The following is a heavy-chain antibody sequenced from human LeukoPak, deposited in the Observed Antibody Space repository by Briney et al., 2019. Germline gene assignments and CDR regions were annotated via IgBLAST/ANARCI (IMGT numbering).Heavy chain of an antibody. CDR2: ISAYNGNT. CDR1: GYTFTSYG. V-gene: IGHV1-18*01. CDR3: ARGRYYYGSGSYYSGNWFDP. J-gene: IGHJ5*02. Sequence: ASVKVSCNASGYTFTSYGISWVRQAPGQGLEWMGWISAYNGNTNYAQKLQGRVTMTTDTPTSTAYMELRSLRSDDTAVYYCARGRYYYGSGSYYSGNWFDPWGQGTLVTVSS. D-gene: IGHD3-10*01.